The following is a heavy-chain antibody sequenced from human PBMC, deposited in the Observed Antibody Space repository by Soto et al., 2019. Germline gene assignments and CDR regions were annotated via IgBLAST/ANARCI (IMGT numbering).Heavy chain of an antibody. V-gene: IGHV3-30-3*01. CDR2: ISYDGSNK. D-gene: IGHD2-15*01. Sequence: QVQLVESGGGVVQPGRSLRLSCAASGFTFSSYAMHWVRQAPGKGLEWVAVISYDGSNKYYADSVKGRFTISRDNSKNTLYLQMNSLRADDTAVYYCARDLAVVVVAATPFDYWGQGTRVTVSS. CDR3: ARDLAVVVVAATPFDY. CDR1: GFTFSSYA. J-gene: IGHJ4*02.